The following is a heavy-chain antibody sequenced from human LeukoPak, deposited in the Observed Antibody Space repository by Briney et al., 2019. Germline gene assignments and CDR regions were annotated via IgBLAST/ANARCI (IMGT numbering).Heavy chain of an antibody. V-gene: IGHV3-23*01. J-gene: IGHJ4*02. CDR1: GFAFSSYA. CDR3: ANDYRSGSFHDF. D-gene: IGHD3-10*01. CDR2: ISRRDDYT. Sequence: GGSLRLSCAASGFAFSSYAMSWVRQPPGKGLEWVSVISRRDDYTYYADSVKGRFTISRDNSKNTLYLQMNTVRAEDTAVYYCANDYRSGSFHDFWGQGTLVTVSS.